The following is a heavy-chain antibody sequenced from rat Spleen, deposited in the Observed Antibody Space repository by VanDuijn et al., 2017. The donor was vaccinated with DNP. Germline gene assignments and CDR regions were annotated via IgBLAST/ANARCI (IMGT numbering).Heavy chain of an antibody. V-gene: IGHV5-19*01. CDR2: VSPRGAST. D-gene: IGHD1-12*02. CDR3: STHAHYYDGSYYYGYAMDA. CDR1: GFTFSNYG. Sequence: EVQLVESGGGLVQPGRSLKLSCATSGFTFSNYGMHWIRQAPTKGLEWVASVSPRGASTYYRDSVKGRFTISRDNAKSTLYLQMDSLRSEDTATYYCSTHAHYYDGSYYYGYAMDAWGQGTSVTVSS. J-gene: IGHJ4*01.